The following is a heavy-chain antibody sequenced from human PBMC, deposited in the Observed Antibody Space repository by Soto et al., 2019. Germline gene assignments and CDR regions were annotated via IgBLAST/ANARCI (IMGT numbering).Heavy chain of an antibody. D-gene: IGHD2-2*01. V-gene: IGHV3-7*03. J-gene: IGHJ6*02. Sequence: PGGSLRLSCAASGFTSSNYRMSWVRQAPGKGLEWVANIKQDGSEKFYVDSVKGRFTISRDNAKNSLYLQMNSLRAEDTAVYYCARGTELRYCTSTTCPGMDVWGQGTTVTVS. CDR2: IKQDGSEK. CDR3: ARGTELRYCTSTTCPGMDV. CDR1: GFTSSNYR.